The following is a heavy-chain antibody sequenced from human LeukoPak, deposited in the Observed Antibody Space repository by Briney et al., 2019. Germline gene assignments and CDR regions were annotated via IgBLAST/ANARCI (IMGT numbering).Heavy chain of an antibody. D-gene: IGHD1-26*01. CDR1: GASVSNSY. Sequence: PSETLSLTCAVSGASVSNSYWSWIRQPPGKGLEWIAHIYYSGSTKYNPSLKSRVTISVDTSKNQFSLKLTSVTAADTAMYYCARIRGWEGSRSYYYYYMDVWGKGTTVTVSS. CDR2: IYYSGST. J-gene: IGHJ6*03. V-gene: IGHV4-59*02. CDR3: ARIRGWEGSRSYYYYYMDV.